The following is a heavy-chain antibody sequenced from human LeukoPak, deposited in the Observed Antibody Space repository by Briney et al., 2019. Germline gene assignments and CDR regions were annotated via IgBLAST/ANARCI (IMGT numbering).Heavy chain of an antibody. V-gene: IGHV4-59*01. Sequence: SETLSLTCTVSGGSISSYYWSWIRQPPGKGLEWFGYIFYSGSTNYNPSLKSRVTISVDTSKNQFSLKLNSLTAADTAVYYCARGLHRVAAAGTDAFDIWGQETMVTVSS. CDR3: ARGLHRVAAAGTDAFDI. CDR1: GGSISSYY. D-gene: IGHD6-13*01. CDR2: IFYSGST. J-gene: IGHJ3*02.